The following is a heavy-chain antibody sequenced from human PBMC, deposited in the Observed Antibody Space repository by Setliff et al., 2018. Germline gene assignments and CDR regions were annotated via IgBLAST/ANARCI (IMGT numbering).Heavy chain of an antibody. CDR1: GYTFTGYY. CDR3: ARENMAKNFWGEHSDY. J-gene: IGHJ4*02. D-gene: IGHD3-3*01. Sequence: ASVKVSCKASGYTFTGYYMHWVRQAPGQGLEWMGWINPNSGGTNYAQKFQGRVTMTRDTSTNTVYMQLSSLRSEDTAVYYCARENMAKNFWGEHSDYWGQGTLVTVSS. V-gene: IGHV1-2*02. CDR2: INPNSGGT.